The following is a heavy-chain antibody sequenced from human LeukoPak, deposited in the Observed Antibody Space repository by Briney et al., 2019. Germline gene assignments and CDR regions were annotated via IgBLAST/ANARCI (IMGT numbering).Heavy chain of an antibody. V-gene: IGHV3-74*01. D-gene: IGHD3-9*01. J-gene: IGHJ4*02. CDR2: INNDGSST. Sequence: GGSLRLSCAASGFTFNSYWMHWVRQAPGKGLVWVSHINNDGSSTVYADSVKGRFTISRDNAKNTLYLQMNSLRAEDTAVYYCVRGILTGTYPSNLGYWGQGTLVTVSS. CDR3: VRGILTGTYPSNLGY. CDR1: GFTFNSYW.